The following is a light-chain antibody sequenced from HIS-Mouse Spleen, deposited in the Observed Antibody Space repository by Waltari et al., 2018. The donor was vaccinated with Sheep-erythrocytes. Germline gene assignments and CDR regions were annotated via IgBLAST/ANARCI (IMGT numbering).Light chain of an antibody. CDR3: CSYAGSYTLV. Sequence: QSALTQPRSVSGSPGHSVTISCTGTSSAVGGYNYVSWYQQHPGKAPKLMIYDVSKRPSGVPDRFSGSKSGNTASLTISGLQAEDEADYYCCSYAGSYTLVFGGGTKLTVL. CDR2: DVS. J-gene: IGLJ2*01. V-gene: IGLV2-11*01. CDR1: SSAVGGYNY.